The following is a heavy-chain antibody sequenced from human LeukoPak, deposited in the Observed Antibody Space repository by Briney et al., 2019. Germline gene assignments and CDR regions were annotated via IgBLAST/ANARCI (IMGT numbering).Heavy chain of an antibody. D-gene: IGHD6-13*01. Sequence: GGSLRLSCAASGFTFSTYAMSWVRQAPGKGLEWVSAISGSGGSTYYADSVKGRFTISRDNSKNTLYLQMNSLRAEDTSIYFCAKALEQETVIALDSWGQGTLITVSS. J-gene: IGHJ4*02. CDR2: ISGSGGST. CDR3: AKALEQETVIALDS. V-gene: IGHV3-23*01. CDR1: GFTFSTYA.